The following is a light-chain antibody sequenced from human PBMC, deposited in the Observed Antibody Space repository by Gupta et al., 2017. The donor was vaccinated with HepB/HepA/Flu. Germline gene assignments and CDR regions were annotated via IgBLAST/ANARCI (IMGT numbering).Light chain of an antibody. J-gene: IGLJ2*01. CDR3: SSYATTNTVV. Sequence: QSALPQPASVSGSPGQSITISCTGTSSDVGLYNLIPWYQQPPGKAPKLIIYEVSQRPAGVSDRFSGSKSGNSASLTISGLQTEDEADYYCSSYATTNTVVFGGGTKLTVL. V-gene: IGLV2-23*02. CDR1: SSDVGLYNL. CDR2: EVS.